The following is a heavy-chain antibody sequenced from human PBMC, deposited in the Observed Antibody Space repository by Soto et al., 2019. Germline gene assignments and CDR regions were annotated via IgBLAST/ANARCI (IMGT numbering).Heavy chain of an antibody. Sequence: ASVKVSCKASGYTFTRYGIAWARQAPGQGLEWMGWINTYNGNTNYAQNLQGRATLTTDTSTSTAYMELTSLRSNDTAIYYCAMVDVNVTPTPQDVWGQGTTVTVSS. CDR2: INTYNGNT. CDR3: AMVDVNVTPTPQDV. V-gene: IGHV1-18*01. J-gene: IGHJ6*02. D-gene: IGHD3-16*02. CDR1: GYTFTRYG.